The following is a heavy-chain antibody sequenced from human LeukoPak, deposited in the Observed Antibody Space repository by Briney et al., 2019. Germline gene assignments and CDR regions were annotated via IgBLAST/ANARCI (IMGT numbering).Heavy chain of an antibody. CDR3: ARDGRGGTTADAFDI. CDR2: ISSSGSTI. D-gene: IGHD1-7*01. J-gene: IGHJ3*02. V-gene: IGHV3-11*01. Sequence: GGSLRLSCAASGFTFSDYYMTWIRQAPGKWLEWVSYISSSGSTIYYADSVKGRFTISRANDKNSLYLQMNSMRAEDTAVYYCARDGRGGTTADAFDIWGQGTMVTVSS. CDR1: GFTFSDYY.